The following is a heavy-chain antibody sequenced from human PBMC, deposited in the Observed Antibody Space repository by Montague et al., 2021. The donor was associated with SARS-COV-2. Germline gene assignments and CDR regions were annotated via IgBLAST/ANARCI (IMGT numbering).Heavy chain of an antibody. J-gene: IGHJ3*02. CDR3: ARGALFYDSSGYYSDAFDI. Sequence: SETLSLTCTVSGGSISSYYWNWNRQSAGKGLEWIGRIYTSGSTNYDPSLKSRVTMSVDTSKNQFSLKLSSVTAADTAVYYCARGALFYDSSGYYSDAFDIWGQGTMVTVSS. CDR2: IYTSGST. V-gene: IGHV4-4*07. D-gene: IGHD3-22*01. CDR1: GGSISSYY.